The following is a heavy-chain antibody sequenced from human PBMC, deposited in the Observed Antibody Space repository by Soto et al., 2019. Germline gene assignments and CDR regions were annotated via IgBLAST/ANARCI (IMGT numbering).Heavy chain of an antibody. CDR1: GGSFSGYY. CDR3: ASRFSGWDLDVAFDI. Sequence: QVQLQQWGAGLLKPSETLSLTCAVYGGSFSGYYWSWIRQPPGKGLEWIGEINHSGSTNYNPSLKSRVIISVDASNNQFSLELGSVYAEDPAVYYCASRFSGWDLDVAFDIWGQVTMVTVSS. J-gene: IGHJ3*02. D-gene: IGHD6-19*01. CDR2: INHSGST. V-gene: IGHV4-34*01.